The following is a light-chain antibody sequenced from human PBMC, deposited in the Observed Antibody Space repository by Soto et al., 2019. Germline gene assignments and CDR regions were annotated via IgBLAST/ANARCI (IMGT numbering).Light chain of an antibody. V-gene: IGKV1-39*01. J-gene: IGKJ1*01. CDR3: QQSYIDTRT. Sequence: DIQMTQSPSALSGSVGDRVTITCRASQSISRWLNWYQQIPGKAPKLLVYAASTLQSGVPSRFSGTGSGTDFTLTISSLHPEDFATYYCQQSYIDTRTFGQGTKVDIK. CDR2: AAS. CDR1: QSISRW.